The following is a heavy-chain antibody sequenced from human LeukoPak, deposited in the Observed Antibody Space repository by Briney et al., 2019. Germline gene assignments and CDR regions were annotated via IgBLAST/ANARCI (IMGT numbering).Heavy chain of an antibody. D-gene: IGHD6-13*01. CDR3: TTIAAAGHYDY. V-gene: IGHV3-15*01. CDR1: GFTFSSAW. Sequence: GGSLRLSCAASGFTFSSAWMSWVRQAPGKGLEWVGRIKSKTDGGTTDYAAPVKGRFTISRDDSKNTLYLQMNSLKTEDTAVYYCTTIAAAGHYDYWGQGTLVTVSS. J-gene: IGHJ4*02. CDR2: IKSKTDGGTT.